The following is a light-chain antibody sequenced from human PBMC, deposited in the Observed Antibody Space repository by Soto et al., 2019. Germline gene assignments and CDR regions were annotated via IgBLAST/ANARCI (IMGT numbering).Light chain of an antibody. CDR1: QSISSW. V-gene: IGKV1-5*01. CDR3: QQYNSYSGT. J-gene: IGKJ1*01. CDR2: DAS. Sequence: DIQMTQSPSTLSASVGDRVTITCRASQSISSWLAWYQQKPGTAPKLLIYDASSLESGVPSRFSGSGSGTEFTLTISSLQPDDFATYYCQQYNSYSGTFGQGTKVDIK.